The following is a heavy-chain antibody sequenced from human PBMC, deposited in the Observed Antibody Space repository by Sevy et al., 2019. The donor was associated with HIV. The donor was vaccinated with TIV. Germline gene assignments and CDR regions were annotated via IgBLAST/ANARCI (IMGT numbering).Heavy chain of an antibody. CDR1: GGSITSYY. J-gene: IGHJ4*02. V-gene: IGHV4-59*08. CDR3: ARHDSSGYYLFL. Sequence: SETLSLTCTVSGGSITSYYWSWIRQPPGKGLEYIGYIYYTGSTNYNPSLMSRVTMSVDTSKNQFSLKLSSVTAADTAVYYCARHDSSGYYLFLWGQGTLVTVSS. D-gene: IGHD3-22*01. CDR2: IYYTGST.